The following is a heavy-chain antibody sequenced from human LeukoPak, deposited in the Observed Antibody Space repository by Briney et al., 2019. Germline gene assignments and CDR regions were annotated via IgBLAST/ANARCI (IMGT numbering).Heavy chain of an antibody. D-gene: IGHD3-10*01. Sequence: PSETLSLTCTVSGGSISSYYWSWIRQPPGKGLEWIGYIYYSGSTNYNPSLKSRVTISIDTSKNQFSLKLSSVTAADTAVYYCARGSGYGSGSSDAFDIWGQGTMVTVSS. CDR2: IYYSGST. J-gene: IGHJ3*02. V-gene: IGHV4-59*01. CDR1: GGSISSYY. CDR3: ARGSGYGSGSSDAFDI.